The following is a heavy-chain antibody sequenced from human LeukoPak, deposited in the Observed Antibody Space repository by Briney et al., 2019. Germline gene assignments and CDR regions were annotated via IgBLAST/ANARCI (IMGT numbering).Heavy chain of an antibody. CDR3: ARARYFDWLLGAGPYYYYYMDV. CDR1: GFTFSTYA. V-gene: IGHV3-30-3*01. J-gene: IGHJ6*03. D-gene: IGHD3-9*01. Sequence: GGSLRLSCAASGFTFSTYAMHWVRQAPGKGLEWVAVILYDGSNEYYADSVKGRFTISRDNSKNTLYLQMNSLRAEDTAVYYCARARYFDWLLGAGPYYYYYMDVWGKGTTVTVSS. CDR2: ILYDGSNE.